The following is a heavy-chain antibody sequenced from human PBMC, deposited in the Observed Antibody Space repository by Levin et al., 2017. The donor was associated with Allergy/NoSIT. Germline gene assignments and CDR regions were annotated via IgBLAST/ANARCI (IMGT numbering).Heavy chain of an antibody. D-gene: IGHD3-10*01. CDR2: IYYSGST. CDR1: GGSISSYY. Sequence: PSETLSLTCTVSGGSISSYYWSWIRQLPGKGLEWIGYIYYSGSTNYNPSLKSRVTISVDTSKNQFSLKLSSVTAADTAVYYCARGFFEGSGGFDPWGQGTLVTVSS. V-gene: IGHV4-59*01. CDR3: ARGFFEGSGGFDP. J-gene: IGHJ5*02.